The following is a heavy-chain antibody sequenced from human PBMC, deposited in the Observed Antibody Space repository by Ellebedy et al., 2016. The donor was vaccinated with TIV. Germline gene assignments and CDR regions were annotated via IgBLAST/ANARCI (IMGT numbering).Heavy chain of an antibody. D-gene: IGHD1-1*01. CDR3: ARVRRGSSGMDV. V-gene: IGHV1-2*02. J-gene: IGHJ6*02. Sequence: ASVKVSCKASGYTFTDYYIYWVRKAPGQGLEWVGWINPNTGDTNYAQNFQGRVSMTRDASINTVYMQLTRLQSDDTAVYYCARVRRGSSGMDVWGQGTTVTVS. CDR2: INPNTGDT. CDR1: GYTFTDYY.